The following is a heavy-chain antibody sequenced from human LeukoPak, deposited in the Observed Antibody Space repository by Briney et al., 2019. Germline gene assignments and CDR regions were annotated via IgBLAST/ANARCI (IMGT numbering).Heavy chain of an antibody. Sequence: ASVKVSCKASGYTFTGYYMHWVRQAPVHGLEWMGWINPNSGSTSYAQKFQGRVTVTRDTSTSTVHMELSGLRSEDTAVYYCARDQEGFDYWGQGTLVTVSS. CDR1: GYTFTGYY. CDR3: ARDQEGFDY. CDR2: INPNSGST. V-gene: IGHV1-46*01. J-gene: IGHJ4*02.